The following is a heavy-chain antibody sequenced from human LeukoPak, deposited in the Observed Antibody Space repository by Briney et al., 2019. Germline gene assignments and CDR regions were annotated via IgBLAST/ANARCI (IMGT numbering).Heavy chain of an antibody. J-gene: IGHJ3*02. CDR2: IYPGDSDT. CDR3: ASRVLLDAFDI. CDR1: GYSFSSYW. V-gene: IGHV5-51*01. Sequence: GESLKISCKGSGYSFSSYWIGWVRQMPGKGLEGLGIIYPGDSDTRYSPSFQGQVTISVDKSISTAYLQWSSLKASDTAMYYCASRVLLDAFDIWGQGTMVTVSS. D-gene: IGHD2-21*01.